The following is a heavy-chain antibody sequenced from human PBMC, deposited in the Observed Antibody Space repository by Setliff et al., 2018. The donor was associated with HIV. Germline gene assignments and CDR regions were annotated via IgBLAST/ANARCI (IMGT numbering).Heavy chain of an antibody. Sequence: ASVKVSCKASGYTFTSYGISWVRQASGQGLEWMGWISAYNGSTSYAQKFQGRVTMTSDTSTSTVYMELSSLRSEDTAVYYCARDHLADYYFDYWGQGTLVTVSS. CDR3: ARDHLADYYFDY. V-gene: IGHV1-18*01. CDR1: GYTFTSYG. D-gene: IGHD3-3*01. CDR2: ISAYNGST. J-gene: IGHJ4*02.